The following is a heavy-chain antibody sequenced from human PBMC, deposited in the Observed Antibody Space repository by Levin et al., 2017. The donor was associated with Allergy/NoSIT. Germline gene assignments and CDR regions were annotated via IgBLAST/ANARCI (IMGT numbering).Heavy chain of an antibody. D-gene: IGHD1-14*01. Sequence: LGESLKISCTASGYTFSSNPIHWVRQAPGQRLEWMGWINTANGDIKYSRDFQGRVSITRDTSAGTAYIDLSSLTSEDTGVYYCARALPGIGVSFFFWYLDVWGRGTLVTVSS. J-gene: IGHJ2*01. CDR1: GYTFSSNP. CDR2: INTANGDI. CDR3: ARALPGIGVSFFFWYLDV. V-gene: IGHV1-3*04.